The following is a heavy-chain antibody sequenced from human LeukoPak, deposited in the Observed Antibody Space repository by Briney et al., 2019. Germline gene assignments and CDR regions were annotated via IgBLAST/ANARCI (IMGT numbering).Heavy chain of an antibody. CDR3: ARLEVVVAALDY. CDR2: WYTSGIT. D-gene: IGHD2-15*01. CDR1: GGSISNYY. Sequence: SETLSLTCTVSGGSISNYYWSWIRQPAEKELEWIGRWYTSGITNFNPSLKSRVTMSGDTSKNQLSLKLSSVTAADTAVYYCARLEVVVAALDYWGQGTLVTVSS. J-gene: IGHJ4*02. V-gene: IGHV4-4*07.